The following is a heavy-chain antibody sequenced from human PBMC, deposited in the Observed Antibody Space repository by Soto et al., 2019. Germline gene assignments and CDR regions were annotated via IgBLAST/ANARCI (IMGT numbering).Heavy chain of an antibody. CDR1: GGSISSSNW. Sequence: SETLSLTCAVSGGSISSSNWWSWVRQPPGKGLEWIGEIYHSGSTNYNPSLKSRVTISVDKSKNQFSLKLSSVTAADTAVYYCARHRYDFWSGYYIPHYYYYGMDVWGQGTTVTVS. CDR3: ARHRYDFWSGYYIPHYYYYGMDV. D-gene: IGHD3-3*01. CDR2: IYHSGST. V-gene: IGHV4-4*02. J-gene: IGHJ6*02.